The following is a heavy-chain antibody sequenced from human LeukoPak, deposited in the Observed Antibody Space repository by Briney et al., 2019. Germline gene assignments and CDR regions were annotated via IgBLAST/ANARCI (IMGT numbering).Heavy chain of an antibody. J-gene: IGHJ5*02. V-gene: IGHV3-7*01. Sequence: GGSLRLSRAASGFTFSSYAMSWVRQAPGKGLEWVANIKQDGSEKYYVDSVKGRFTISRDNAKNSLYLQMNSLRAEDTAVYYCAREGGNTLSTNWFDPWGQGTLVTVSS. CDR2: IKQDGSEK. CDR1: GFTFSSYA. CDR3: AREGGNTLSTNWFDP. D-gene: IGHD2-15*01.